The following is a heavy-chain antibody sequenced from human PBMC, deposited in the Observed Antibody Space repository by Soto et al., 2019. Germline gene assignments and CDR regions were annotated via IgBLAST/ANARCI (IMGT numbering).Heavy chain of an antibody. J-gene: IGHJ6*02. CDR1: GFTFSSYW. CDR2: INSDGSST. CDR3: ARDKYYYDSSGYSDYYYYGMDV. Sequence: GGSLRLSCAASGFTFSSYWMHWVRQAPGKGLVWVSRINSDGSSTSYADSVKGRFTISRDNAKNTLYLQMNSLRAEDTAVYYCARDKYYYDSSGYSDYYYYGMDVWGQGTTVTVSS. V-gene: IGHV3-74*01. D-gene: IGHD3-22*01.